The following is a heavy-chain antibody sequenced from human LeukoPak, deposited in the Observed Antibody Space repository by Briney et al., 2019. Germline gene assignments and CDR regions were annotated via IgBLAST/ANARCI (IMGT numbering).Heavy chain of an antibody. CDR3: ARWAGHSISWHYFNY. J-gene: IGHJ4*02. CDR1: GYTFTSYW. D-gene: IGHD6-13*01. Sequence: GESLKISCKGSGYTFTSYWIGWVRQMPGKGLEWMGSVHPGDSDIRYSPSFQGQVTISADKSISTAYLQWSSLRASDTAMYYCARWAGHSISWHYFNYWGQGTLVTVSS. V-gene: IGHV5-51*01. CDR2: VHPGDSDI.